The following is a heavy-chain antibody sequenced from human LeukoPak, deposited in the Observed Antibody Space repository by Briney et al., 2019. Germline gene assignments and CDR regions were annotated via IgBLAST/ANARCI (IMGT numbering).Heavy chain of an antibody. Sequence: GGSLRLSCAASGFTFSSYAMHWVRQAPGKGLECVSAISSNGGSTYYANSVKGRFTISRDNSKNTLYLQMGSLRAEDMAVYYCARSHTVTTYYFDYWGQGTLVTVSS. CDR1: GFTFSSYA. CDR3: ARSHTVTTYYFDY. D-gene: IGHD4-17*01. V-gene: IGHV3-64*01. J-gene: IGHJ4*02. CDR2: ISSNGGST.